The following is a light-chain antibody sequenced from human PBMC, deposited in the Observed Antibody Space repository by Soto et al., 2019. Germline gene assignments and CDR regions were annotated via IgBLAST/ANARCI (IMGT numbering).Light chain of an antibody. CDR1: QSVGSS. J-gene: IGKJ5*01. V-gene: IGKV3-15*01. CDR3: QQQSDWTIT. CDR2: NAS. Sequence: EIVMTQSPATLSVSPGERVTLQCRASQSVGSSLAWYQEKNGQDPRLVIYNASGRAGSVPARFSGSGSGTDFNLTISRLETEDCAVYDGQQQSDWTITFGQGTRLEIK.